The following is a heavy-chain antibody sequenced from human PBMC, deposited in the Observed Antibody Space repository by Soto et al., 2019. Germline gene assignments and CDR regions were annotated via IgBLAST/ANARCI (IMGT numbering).Heavy chain of an antibody. CDR1: GGSISSGGYY. V-gene: IGHV4-31*03. CDR3: ARGDYYDTSGPFSDVFDI. D-gene: IGHD3-22*01. Sequence: SETLSLTCTVSGGSISSGGYYWSWIRQHPGKGLEWIGYIYYSGSTYYNPSLKSRVTMSVDTSKNQFSLKLSSVTAADTAVYYCARGDYYDTSGPFSDVFDIWGQGTMVTVSS. CDR2: IYYSGST. J-gene: IGHJ3*02.